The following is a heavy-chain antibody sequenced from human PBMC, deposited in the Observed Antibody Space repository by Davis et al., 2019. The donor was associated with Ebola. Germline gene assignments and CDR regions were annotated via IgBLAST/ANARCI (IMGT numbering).Heavy chain of an antibody. V-gene: IGHV3-21*01. D-gene: IGHD3-22*01. CDR3: ARDTRGSSGILDY. J-gene: IGHJ4*02. Sequence: GGSLRLSCAASRFTFSSYSMNWVRQAPGKGLEWVSSISSSGSYIYYVDSVKGRFTISRDNAKNSLYLQMNSLRAEDTAVYYCARDTRGSSGILDYWGQGTLVTVSS. CDR2: ISSSGSYI. CDR1: RFTFSSYS.